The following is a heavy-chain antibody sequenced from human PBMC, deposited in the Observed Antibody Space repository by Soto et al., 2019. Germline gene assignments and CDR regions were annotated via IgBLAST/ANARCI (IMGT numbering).Heavy chain of an antibody. V-gene: IGHV1-69*01. CDR3: ATALGCRSTSCTLDY. Sequence: QVQLVQSGAEVKKPGSSVKVSCKASGGTFASYAFSWVRQAPGQGLEWMGGIIPVSGAAHYAQKFQGRVTLTADQSTGTAYMELSSLSSQDTAVYYCATALGCRSTSCTLDYWGQGTRVIVSS. D-gene: IGHD2-2*01. CDR2: IIPVSGAA. CDR1: GGTFASYA. J-gene: IGHJ4*02.